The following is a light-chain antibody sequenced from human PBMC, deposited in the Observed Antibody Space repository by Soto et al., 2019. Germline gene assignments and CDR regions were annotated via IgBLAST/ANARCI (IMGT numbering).Light chain of an antibody. V-gene: IGKV1-5*01. CDR1: ESISTW. CDR2: GAS. J-gene: IGKJ2*01. CDR3: QQYNRFSYT. Sequence: DIQMTQSPSTLSASVGDRVTITCRASESISTWLAWYQQKPGKSPKLLIYGASNLERGVPSSFSGSGSGTEFTLAFIRLQPDDFAAYYFQQYNRFSYTFGPGTKLEIK.